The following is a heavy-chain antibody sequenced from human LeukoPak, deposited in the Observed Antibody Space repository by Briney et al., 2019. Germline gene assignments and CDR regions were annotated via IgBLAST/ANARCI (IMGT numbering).Heavy chain of an antibody. V-gene: IGHV3-7*01. D-gene: IGHD1-26*01. Sequence: GGSLRLSCAASGFTLTNSWMAWVRQAPGKGLEWVANIKQDGSTKPYVDSLRGRFTISRDNPKNSLYLQVNTRKADDTAIYYCARDTDGSLDYWGQGVLVTVAS. CDR2: IKQDGSTK. J-gene: IGHJ4*02. CDR1: GFTLTNSW. CDR3: ARDTDGSLDY.